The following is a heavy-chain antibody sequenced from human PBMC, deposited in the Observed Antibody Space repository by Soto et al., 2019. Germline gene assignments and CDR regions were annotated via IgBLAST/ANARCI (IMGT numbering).Heavy chain of an antibody. CDR1: GGSISSYY. Sequence: SETLSLTCTVSGGSISSYYWSWIRQPPGKGLEWIGYIYYSGSTNYNPSLKSRVTISVDTSKNQFSLKLSSVTAADTAVYYCARLLVDTAMVYYYKYMDVWGKGTTVTVSS. CDR2: IYYSGST. J-gene: IGHJ6*03. CDR3: ARLLVDTAMVYYYKYMDV. D-gene: IGHD5-18*01. V-gene: IGHV4-59*08.